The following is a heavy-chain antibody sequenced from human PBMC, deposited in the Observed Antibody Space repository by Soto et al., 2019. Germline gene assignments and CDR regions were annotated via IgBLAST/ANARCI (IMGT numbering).Heavy chain of an antibody. J-gene: IGHJ4*02. CDR1: GVSITSHY. V-gene: IGHV4-59*11. CDR3: TVGGAGHPFDY. D-gene: IGHD3-16*01. Sequence: SETLTLTCTVSGVSITSHYWTWIRQPPGKGLEWIGNIHYSGSTNYSPSLKGRVIISVDTSENQSSLKLSSVTTADTAVYYCTVGGAGHPFDYWGQGTLVTVS. CDR2: IHYSGST.